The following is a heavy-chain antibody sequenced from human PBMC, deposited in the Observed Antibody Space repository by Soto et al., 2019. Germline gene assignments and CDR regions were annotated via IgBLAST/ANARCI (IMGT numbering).Heavy chain of an antibody. V-gene: IGHV1-69*04. CDR3: ARDPVLGGTGVDAFDI. J-gene: IGHJ3*02. CDR2: IIPILGIA. Sequence: VKVSCKASGGTFSSYTISWVRQAPGQGLEWMGRIIPILGIANYAQKFQGRVTITADKSTSTAYMELSSLRSEDTAVYYCARDPVLGGTGVDAFDIWGQGTMVTVSS. D-gene: IGHD7-27*01. CDR1: GGTFSSYT.